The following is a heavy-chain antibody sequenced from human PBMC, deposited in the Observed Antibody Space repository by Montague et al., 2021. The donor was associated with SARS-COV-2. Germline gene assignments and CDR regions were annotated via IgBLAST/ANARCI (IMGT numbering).Heavy chain of an antibody. CDR2: ISGSGGNT. CDR3: AKDTGRRNYFDY. Sequence: SLRLFCAASGFTFSSYAMSWVRQAPGKGLEWVSAISGSGGNTYYADSVKGRFTISRDNSKNTLYVQMNRLRAEDTAVYYCAKDTGRRNYFDYWGQGTLVTVSS. V-gene: IGHV3-23*01. CDR1: GFTFSSYA. D-gene: IGHD4-11*01. J-gene: IGHJ4*02.